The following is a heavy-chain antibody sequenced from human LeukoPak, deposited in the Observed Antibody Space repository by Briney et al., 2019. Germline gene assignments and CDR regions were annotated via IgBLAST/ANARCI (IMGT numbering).Heavy chain of an antibody. V-gene: IGHV3-64D*06. J-gene: IGHJ4*02. CDR3: ARGARGSGSYDY. Sequence: GGSLRLSCSASGFTFSSYAMHWVRQAPGKGLEYDSAISSNGGSTYYADSVKGRFTISRDNSKNTLYLQMSSLRAEDTAVYYCARGARGSGSYDYWGQGTLVTVSS. CDR1: GFTFSSYA. D-gene: IGHD3-22*01. CDR2: ISSNGGST.